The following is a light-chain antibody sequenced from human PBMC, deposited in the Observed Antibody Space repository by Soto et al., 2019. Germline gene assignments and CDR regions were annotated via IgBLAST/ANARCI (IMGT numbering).Light chain of an antibody. V-gene: IGKV3-11*01. Sequence: EIVLRQSPLTLSLSAGGRDTLSCRASQSVSSYLAWYQQKPGQAPRLLIYDASNRATGIPARFSGSGSGTDFTLTIDNLEPEDFAVYYCQQRSNWPAITFGQGTKVDI. CDR2: DAS. CDR3: QQRSNWPAIT. CDR1: QSVSSY. J-gene: IGKJ1*01.